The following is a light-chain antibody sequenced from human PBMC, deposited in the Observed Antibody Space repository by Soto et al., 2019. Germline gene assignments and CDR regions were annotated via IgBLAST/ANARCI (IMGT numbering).Light chain of an antibody. CDR2: DAS. CDR3: QQYGSSGT. V-gene: IGKV3-20*01. J-gene: IGKJ1*01. CDR1: QSVSSSY. Sequence: EIVMTQAPATLSVSPGERHTLSCRASQSVSSSYLAWYQQKPGXAPXXLIYDASIRASGIPARFSVSGSGTEFTPTISRLDPEDFAVDYCQQYGSSGTFGQGTKVDI.